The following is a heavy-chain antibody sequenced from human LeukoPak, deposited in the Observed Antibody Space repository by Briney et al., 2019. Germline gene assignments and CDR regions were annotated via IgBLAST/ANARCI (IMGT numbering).Heavy chain of an antibody. D-gene: IGHD6-13*01. CDR3: ARERSWGSSWYFDC. Sequence: AASVKVSFKVSGYTFTGYYMHWVRQAPGHGLEWIGCINPNIGGTIYAQKFQGRVTMTRDTSISTAYMELSRLRSDDTAVYYCARERSWGSSWYFDCWGQGTLVTVYS. CDR2: INPNIGGT. CDR1: GYTFTGYY. J-gene: IGHJ4*02. V-gene: IGHV1-2*02.